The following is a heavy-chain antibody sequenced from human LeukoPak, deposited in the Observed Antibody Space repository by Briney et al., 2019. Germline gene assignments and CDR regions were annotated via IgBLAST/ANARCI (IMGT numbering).Heavy chain of an antibody. CDR1: GFTFSSYS. CDR3: ARQGYSSGCDY. CDR2: ISSSSSYI. V-gene: IGHV3-21*01. Sequence: GGSLRLSCAASGFTFSSYSMDWVRQAPGKGLEWVSSISSSSSYIYYADSVKGRFTISRDNAKNSLYLQMNSLRAEDTAVYYCARQGYSSGCDYWGQGTLVTVSS. D-gene: IGHD6-19*01. J-gene: IGHJ4*02.